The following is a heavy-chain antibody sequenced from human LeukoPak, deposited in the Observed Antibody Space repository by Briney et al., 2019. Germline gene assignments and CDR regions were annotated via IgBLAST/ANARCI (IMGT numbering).Heavy chain of an antibody. CDR2: INHSGST. V-gene: IGHV4-39*07. J-gene: IGHJ4*02. CDR1: GGSISSNTYY. D-gene: IGHD3-22*01. Sequence: SETLSLTCTVSGGSISSNTYYWGWIRQPPGKGLEWIGEINHSGSTNYNPSLKSRVTISVDTSKNQFSLKLSSVTAADTAVYYCARHYYEDDYWGQGTLVTVSS. CDR3: ARHYYEDDY.